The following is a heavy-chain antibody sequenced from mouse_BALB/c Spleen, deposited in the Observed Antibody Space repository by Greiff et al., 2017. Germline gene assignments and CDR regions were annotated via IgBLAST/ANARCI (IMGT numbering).Heavy chain of an antibody. CDR3: AREGLDSSGNYAMDY. CDR1: GYTFTSYW. CDR2: INPSNGRT. V-gene: IGHV1S81*02. J-gene: IGHJ4*01. Sequence: QVQLQQSGAELVKPGASVKLSCKASGYTFTSYWMHWVKQRPGQGLEWIGEINPSNGRTNYNEKFKSKATLTVDKSSSTAYMQLSSLTSEDSAVYYCAREGLDSSGNYAMDYWGQGTSVTVSS. D-gene: IGHD1-1*01.